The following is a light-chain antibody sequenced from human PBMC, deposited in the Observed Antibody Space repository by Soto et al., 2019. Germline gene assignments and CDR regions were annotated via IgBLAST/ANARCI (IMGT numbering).Light chain of an antibody. Sequence: NVLTQSPDILSLSPGDRVTLSCRASQSISNNYLAWYQQKPGQAPRVLIYGASSRATGIPDRFSGSGSGTDFTLTISRLQPEDFALYYCQQYGRSLPTFGRGTKLEIK. CDR2: GAS. V-gene: IGKV3-20*01. J-gene: IGKJ2*01. CDR1: QSISNNY. CDR3: QQYGRSLPT.